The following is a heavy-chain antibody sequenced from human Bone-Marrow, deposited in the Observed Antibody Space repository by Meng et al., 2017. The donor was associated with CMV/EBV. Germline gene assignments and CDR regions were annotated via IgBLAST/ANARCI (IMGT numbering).Heavy chain of an antibody. CDR2: IDWNGGRT. CDR3: ARDGTFNWNYFDY. CDR1: GFMLDDYG. Sequence: AASGFMLDDYGMRWFRQAPGKGLEWVSGIDWNGGRTGYADSVKGRFTISRDKAKNSLYLQMKSLRVEDTALYYYARDGTFNWNYFDYWGQGTLVTVSS. V-gene: IGHV3-20*03. J-gene: IGHJ4*02. D-gene: IGHD1-20*01.